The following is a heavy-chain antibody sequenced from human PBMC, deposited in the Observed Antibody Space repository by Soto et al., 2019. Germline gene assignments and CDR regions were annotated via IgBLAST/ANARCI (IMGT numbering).Heavy chain of an antibody. J-gene: IGHJ6*02. CDR1: GFSLTTRGVG. CDR3: ARDSHGWYGMDV. Sequence: QITLKESGPTLVKPTQTLTLTCTFSGFSLTTRGVGVAWIRQPPGKALEWLALIYWDDDKRYSPSLKSRLTITKDTSKNQVVLTMTNMDPVDPATYYCARDSHGWYGMDVWGQGTTVTVSS. D-gene: IGHD6-19*01. CDR2: IYWDDDK. V-gene: IGHV2-5*02.